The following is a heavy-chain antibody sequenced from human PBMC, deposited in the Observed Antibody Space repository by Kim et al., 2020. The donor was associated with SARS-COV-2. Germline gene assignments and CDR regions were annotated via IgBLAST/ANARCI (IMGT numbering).Heavy chain of an antibody. Sequence: GESLKISCQASGSKVSTYWIGWVRQLPGKGLELMGVIHPRDSDVRYSQSFQGLVTISTDGSGAYLHLSALKASDPAFYYCARCPGVITNHYFELWGQGTL. J-gene: IGHJ1*01. CDR2: IHPRDSDV. D-gene: IGHD3-16*02. CDR3: ARCPGVITNHYFEL. V-gene: IGHV5-51*01. CDR1: GSKVSTYW.